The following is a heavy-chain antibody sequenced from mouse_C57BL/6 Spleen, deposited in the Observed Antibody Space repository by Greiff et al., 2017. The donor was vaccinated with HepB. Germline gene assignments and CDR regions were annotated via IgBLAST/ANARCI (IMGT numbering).Heavy chain of an antibody. J-gene: IGHJ4*01. Sequence: QVTLKESGPGILQSSQTLSLTCSFSGFSLSTSGMGVSWIRQPSGKGLEWLAHIYWDDDKRDNPSLKSRLTISKDTSRNQVFLKITSVDTADTATYYCARSEDYYGSSPYYYAMDYWGQGTSVTVSS. CDR3: ARSEDYYGSSPYYYAMDY. CDR2: IYWDDDK. CDR1: GFSLSTSGMG. D-gene: IGHD1-1*01. V-gene: IGHV8-12*01.